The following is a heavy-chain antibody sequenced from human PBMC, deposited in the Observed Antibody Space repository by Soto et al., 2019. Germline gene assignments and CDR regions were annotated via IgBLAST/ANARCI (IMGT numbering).Heavy chain of an antibody. J-gene: IGHJ6*02. V-gene: IGHV2-5*02. Sequence: QITLKESGPTLVKPTQTLTLTCTFSGFSLSTSGVGVGWIRQPPGKALEWLALIYWDDDKRYSPSPKSRLTNTKDTSKNQVVLTMTNMEPVDTATYSCAHSRCGGDCLQSYSSHYYYGMDVWGQGTTVTVSS. CDR2: IYWDDDK. CDR1: GFSLSTSGVG. CDR3: AHSRCGGDCLQSYSSHYYYGMDV. D-gene: IGHD2-21*02.